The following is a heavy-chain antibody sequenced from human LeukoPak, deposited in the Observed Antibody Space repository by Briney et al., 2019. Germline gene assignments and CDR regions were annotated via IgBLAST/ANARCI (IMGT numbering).Heavy chain of an antibody. V-gene: IGHV4-39*01. CDR2: IHNSGST. J-gene: IGHJ4*02. CDR1: GFTFSIYW. CDR3: AKHGYSSGWYRFDY. Sequence: GSLRLSCAASGFTFSIYWMSWVRQAPGKGLEWIGSIHNSGSTHYNPSLKSRVTISVDTSKNQFSLKLSSVTAADTAVYYCAKHGYSSGWYRFDYWGQGTLVTVSS. D-gene: IGHD6-19*01.